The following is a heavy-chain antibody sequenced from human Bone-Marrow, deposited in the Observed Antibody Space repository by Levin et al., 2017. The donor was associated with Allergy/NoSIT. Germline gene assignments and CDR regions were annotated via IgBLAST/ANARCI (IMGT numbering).Heavy chain of an antibody. CDR3: VRDLGSGYFGY. Sequence: GGSLRLSCEASGFSFSTYGMHWVRQAPGKGLEWVAVIWNDGTNKYYTDSVKGRFSISRDNSKSTLYLQMGSLRAEDTAIYYCVRDLGSGYFGYWGQGTLVTVSS. CDR1: GFSFSTYG. J-gene: IGHJ4*02. D-gene: IGHD3-22*01. V-gene: IGHV3-33*01. CDR2: IWNDGTNK.